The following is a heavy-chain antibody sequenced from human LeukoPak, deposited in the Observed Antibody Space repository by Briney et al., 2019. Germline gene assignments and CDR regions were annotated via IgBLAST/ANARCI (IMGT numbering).Heavy chain of an antibody. CDR1: GGFFSGYY. CDR2: INHSGST. V-gene: IGHV4-34*01. D-gene: IGHD4-17*01. Sequence: SETLSLTCAVYGGFFSGYYWSWIRQPPGKGLEWIGEINHSGSTNYNPSLQSRVTTSVDTSKNQFSLKLSSVTAADTAVYYCARTPRKVTTYYYGMDVWGKGTTVTVSS. CDR3: ARTPRKVTTYYYGMDV. J-gene: IGHJ6*04.